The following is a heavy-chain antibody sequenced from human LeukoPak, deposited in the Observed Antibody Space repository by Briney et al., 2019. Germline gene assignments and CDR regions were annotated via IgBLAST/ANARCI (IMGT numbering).Heavy chain of an antibody. V-gene: IGHV4-38-2*01. CDR3: ARASVEHSIVAGDYFDY. Sequence: SETLSLTCAVSGYSINNAHYWAWIRQPPGKGPEWIGNKSGIASYNPSLKSRVTISLDTSKNHFSLNLRSVTAADTAVYFCARASVEHSIVAGDYFDYWGQGTLVTVSS. CDR1: GYSINNAHY. D-gene: IGHD2-15*01. J-gene: IGHJ4*02. CDR2: KSGIA.